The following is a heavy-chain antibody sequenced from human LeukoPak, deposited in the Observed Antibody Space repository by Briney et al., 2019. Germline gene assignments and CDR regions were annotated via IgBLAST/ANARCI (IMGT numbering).Heavy chain of an antibody. Sequence: GGSLRLSCAASGFTFSSYWMSWVRQAPGKGLEWVANIKQDGSEKYYVDSVKGRFTISRDNAKNSLYLQMNSLRAEDTAVYYCARDPHSHCSGGSCYSSFDYWGQGTLVTVSS. V-gene: IGHV3-7*01. CDR3: ARDPHSHCSGGSCYSSFDY. D-gene: IGHD2-15*01. J-gene: IGHJ4*02. CDR1: GFTFSSYW. CDR2: IKQDGSEK.